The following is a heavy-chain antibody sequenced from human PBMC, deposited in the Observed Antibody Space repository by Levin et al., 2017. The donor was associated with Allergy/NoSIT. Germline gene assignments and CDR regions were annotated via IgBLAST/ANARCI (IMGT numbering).Heavy chain of an antibody. Sequence: SETLSLKCTVSGDPISSSSYYWGWIRQPPGKGLEWIGTIYYSGNAYYNPSLESRVTISVDTSKNQFSLKVSSVTAADTAVYYCARHAQWGYYDYMDVWGKGTTVTVAS. J-gene: IGHJ6*03. V-gene: IGHV4-39*01. CDR3: ARHAQWGYYDYMDV. CDR2: IYYSGNA. D-gene: IGHD6-19*01. CDR1: GDPISSSSYY.